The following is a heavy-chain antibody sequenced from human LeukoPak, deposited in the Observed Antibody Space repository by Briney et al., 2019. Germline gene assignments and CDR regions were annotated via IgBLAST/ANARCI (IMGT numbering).Heavy chain of an antibody. CDR1: GGTFSSYA. V-gene: IGHV1-69*04. Sequence: GASVKVSCKAAGGTFSSYAISWVRQARGQGLEWMGRIIPILGIANYAQKFQGRVTITADKSTSTAYMELSSLRSEDTAVYYCARIKYGGSDAFDIWGQGTMVTVSS. CDR2: IIPILGIA. J-gene: IGHJ3*02. D-gene: IGHD4-23*01. CDR3: ARIKYGGSDAFDI.